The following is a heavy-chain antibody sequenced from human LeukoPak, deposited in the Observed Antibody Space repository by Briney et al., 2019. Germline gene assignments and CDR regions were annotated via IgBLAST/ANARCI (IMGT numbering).Heavy chain of an antibody. CDR3: AKESPYRAPTRTYYFDS. Sequence: PGGSLRLSCAASGFTFSSYAMSWVRQAPGKGLEWVSAISGSDGRLFYADSVRGRFTISRDNSKNTLHLQMNSLRAEDTAVYYCAKESPYRAPTRTYYFDSWGQGTLVTVSS. CDR2: ISGSDGRL. V-gene: IGHV3-23*01. D-gene: IGHD1-14*01. CDR1: GFTFSSYA. J-gene: IGHJ4*02.